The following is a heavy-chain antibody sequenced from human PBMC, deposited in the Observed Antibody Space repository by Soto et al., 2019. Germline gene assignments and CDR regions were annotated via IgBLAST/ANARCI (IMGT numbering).Heavy chain of an antibody. D-gene: IGHD2-15*01. J-gene: IGHJ4*02. CDR2: INHSGST. CDR3: AREQNCSGGSCYPHFDY. V-gene: IGHV4-34*01. Sequence: SETLSLTCAVYGGSFSGYYWSWIRQPPGKGLEWIGEINHSGSTNYNPSLKSRVTISVDTSKNQFSLKLSSVTAADTAVYYCAREQNCSGGSCYPHFDYWGQGTLVTVSS. CDR1: GGSFSGYY.